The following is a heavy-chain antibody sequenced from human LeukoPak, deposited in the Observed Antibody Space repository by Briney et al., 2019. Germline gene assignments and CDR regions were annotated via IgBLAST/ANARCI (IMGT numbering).Heavy chain of an antibody. Sequence: ASVKVSCKASGYTFTGYYMHWVRHAPGQGLEWMGWINPNSGGTNYAQKFQGRVTMTRDTSISTAYMELSRLGSDDTAVYYCARLTMVRGVIIASGWFDPWGQGTLVTVSS. CDR2: INPNSGGT. J-gene: IGHJ5*02. D-gene: IGHD3-10*01. V-gene: IGHV1-2*02. CDR3: ARLTMVRGVIIASGWFDP. CDR1: GYTFTGYY.